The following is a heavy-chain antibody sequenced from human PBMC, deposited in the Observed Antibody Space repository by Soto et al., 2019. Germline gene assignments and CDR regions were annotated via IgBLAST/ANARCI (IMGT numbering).Heavy chain of an antibody. D-gene: IGHD3-22*01. J-gene: IGHJ1*01. CDR3: ARDLDGLHDDNSGPYPRPG. CDR1: LGSISSDDYN. Sequence: PSETLSLTCTVSLGSISSDDYNWRWIRQAPGRRLEWIGYIHSSGSIYYNPSLKSRATMSIDTARNQFSLKVSSVTVADTAVYYCARDLDGLHDDNSGPYPRPGWGQGTLVTV. CDR2: IHSSGSI. V-gene: IGHV4-30-4*01.